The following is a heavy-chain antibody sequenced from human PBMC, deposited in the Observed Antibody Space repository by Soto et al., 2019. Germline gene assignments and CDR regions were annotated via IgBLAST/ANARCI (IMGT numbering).Heavy chain of an antibody. CDR3: ARDKDYYGSGSGPFDI. J-gene: IGHJ3*02. CDR2: ISSSSSYI. Sequence: EVQLVESGGGLVKPGGSLRLSCAASGFTFSSYSMNWVRQAPGKVLEWVSSISSSSSYIYYADSVKGRFTISRDNAKNSMYLQMSRLRAEDMAVYYCARDKDYYGSGSGPFDIWGQGTMVTVS. V-gene: IGHV3-21*01. D-gene: IGHD3-10*01. CDR1: GFTFSSYS.